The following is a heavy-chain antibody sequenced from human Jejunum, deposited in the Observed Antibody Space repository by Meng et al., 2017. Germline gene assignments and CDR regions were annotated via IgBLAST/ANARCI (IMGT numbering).Heavy chain of an antibody. Sequence: LRLSCTVSGGSISIDAYYWTWIRQLPGKGLEWIGYIYSSGTTYYNPPLKSRVTISLDTSKNHFSLNLSSVTAADTAVYYCARVHWDFGSGTYTGFDSWGQGTLVTVSS. J-gene: IGHJ4*02. CDR1: GGSISIDAYY. D-gene: IGHD3-10*01. V-gene: IGHV4-31*03. CDR3: ARVHWDFGSGTYTGFDS. CDR2: IYSSGTT.